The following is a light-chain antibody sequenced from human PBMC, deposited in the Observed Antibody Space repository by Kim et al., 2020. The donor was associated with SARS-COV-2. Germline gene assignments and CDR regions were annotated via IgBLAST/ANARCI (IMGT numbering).Light chain of an antibody. J-gene: IGLJ2*01. CDR1: SSDVGGYNY. CDR2: DVS. CDR3: SSHASNRDIL. Sequence: GQSITLSCTGTSSDVGGYNYVSWYQQHPGKAPKLMIYDVSNRPSGVSNRFSASKSGNTASLTISGLQAEDEADYYCSSHASNRDILFGGGTQLTVL. V-gene: IGLV2-14*03.